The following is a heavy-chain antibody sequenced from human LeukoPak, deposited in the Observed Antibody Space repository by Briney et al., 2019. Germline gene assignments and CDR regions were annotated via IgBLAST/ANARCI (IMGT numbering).Heavy chain of an antibody. V-gene: IGHV4-30-4*01. D-gene: IGHD6-19*01. CDR1: GGSISSGDYY. CDR2: IYYSGPT. CDR3: ARDSSGWYGLVDY. Sequence: SQTLSLTFTVSGGSISSGDYYWSWIRQPPGKGLEWIGYIYYSGPTYYNPSLKSRVTISLDTSKNQVSLKLSSVTAADTAVYYCARDSSGWYGLVDYWGQGTLVTVSS. J-gene: IGHJ4*02.